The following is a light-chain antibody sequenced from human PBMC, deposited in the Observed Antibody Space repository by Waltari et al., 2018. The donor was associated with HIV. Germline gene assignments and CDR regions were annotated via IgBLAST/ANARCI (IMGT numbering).Light chain of an antibody. V-gene: IGLV4-69*01. CDR2: LNNDGSH. CDR3: QTWDTGPWV. CDR1: SGPSTYA. Sequence: QLILTQSPSASASLGASVKPTCTLSSGPSTYAIAWLQHQPEKGPRFLMKLNNDGSHTRGDGIPDRFSGSSSGAERYLTISSLQSEDEADYYCQTWDTGPWVFGGGTKLTVL. J-gene: IGLJ3*02.